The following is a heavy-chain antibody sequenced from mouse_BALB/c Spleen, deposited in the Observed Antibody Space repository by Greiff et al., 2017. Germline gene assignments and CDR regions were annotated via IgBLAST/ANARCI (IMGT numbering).Heavy chain of an antibody. CDR2: ISYDSSN. D-gene: IGHD1-1*01. Sequence: EVQRVESGPGLVQPSQSLSLSCSVSGYSFTSGYFCNWLRQFAGNKLEWMGFISYDSSNNYNPSLKNRISITRDTSKNPFFLKLNSVTTEDTATYCCARSVTTVVDFDYWGQGTTLTVSS. V-gene: IGHV3-6*02. J-gene: IGHJ2*01. CDR1: GYSFTSGYF. CDR3: ARSVTTVVDFDY.